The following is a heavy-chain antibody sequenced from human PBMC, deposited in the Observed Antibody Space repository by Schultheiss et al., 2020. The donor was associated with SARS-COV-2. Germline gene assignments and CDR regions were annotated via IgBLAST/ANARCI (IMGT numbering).Heavy chain of an antibody. D-gene: IGHD6-19*01. J-gene: IGHJ6*02. CDR3: ARDGKGYSSGWYDPGLGMDV. CDR2: IYYSGST. V-gene: IGHV4-59*01. CDR1: GASISSYY. Sequence: SQTLSLTCTVSGASISSYYWSWIRQPPGKGLEWIGYIYYSGSTNYNPSLKSRVTISVDTSKNQFSLKLSSVTAADTAVYYCARDGKGYSSGWYDPGLGMDVWGQGTTVTVSS.